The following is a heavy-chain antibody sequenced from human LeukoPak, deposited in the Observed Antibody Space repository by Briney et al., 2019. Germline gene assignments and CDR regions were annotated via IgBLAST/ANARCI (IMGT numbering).Heavy chain of an antibody. J-gene: IGHJ4*02. D-gene: IGHD6-19*01. Sequence: PSETLSLTCDVSGGSMTSHYWSWIRQPPGKGLEWIGYIYYSGTTTYNPSLNSRATISIDRSKNQFSLKLASVTAADTAVYYCARETLDGGWFHDYWGQGTLVTVSS. CDR2: IYYSGTT. CDR3: ARETLDGGWFHDY. CDR1: GGSMTSHY. V-gene: IGHV4-59*11.